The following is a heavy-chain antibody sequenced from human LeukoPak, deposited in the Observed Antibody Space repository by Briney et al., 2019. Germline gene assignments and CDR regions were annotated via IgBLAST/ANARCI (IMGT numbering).Heavy chain of an antibody. Sequence: SETLSLTCTISGHSISSGDYWGWIRQRPGKGLEWSGSIYHSGSTYYNPSLNSRVTISVDTSKNQFSLKLSSVTAADTAVYYCASAAGTGAYYYYYYMGVWGKGTTVTISS. V-gene: IGHV4-38-2*02. CDR3: ASAAGTGAYYYYYYMGV. J-gene: IGHJ6*03. CDR2: IYHSGST. D-gene: IGHD6-13*01. CDR1: GHSISSGDY.